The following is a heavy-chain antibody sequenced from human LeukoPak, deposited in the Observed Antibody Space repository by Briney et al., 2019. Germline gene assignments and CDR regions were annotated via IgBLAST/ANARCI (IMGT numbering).Heavy chain of an antibody. CDR2: IKSRTDGGTT. Sequence: GGSLRLSCAASGFTFSNAWMSWVRQAPGKGLEWVGRIKSRTDGGTTDYAAPVKGRFTISRDDSKNMLFLQMNSLKTEDTAVYYCTESYSSDWPFDYWGQGTLVTVSS. CDR3: TESYSSDWPFDY. CDR1: GFTFSNAW. D-gene: IGHD6-19*01. J-gene: IGHJ4*02. V-gene: IGHV3-15*01.